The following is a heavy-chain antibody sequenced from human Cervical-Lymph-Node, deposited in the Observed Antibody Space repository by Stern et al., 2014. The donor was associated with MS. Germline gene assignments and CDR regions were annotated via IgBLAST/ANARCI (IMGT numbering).Heavy chain of an antibody. CDR2: VYYSGKT. D-gene: IGHD1-1*01. Sequence: QLQLQESGPGLVKPSETLSLTCAVSGGSISGYYWNWIRQSPGKGLEWIGYVYYSGKTNYNPSLNGRVTISLDTSKSQFSLRLSSVTAGDTAVYYCARDSTAWSPSFDYWGQGTLVTVSS. V-gene: IGHV4-59*01. J-gene: IGHJ4*02. CDR3: ARDSTAWSPSFDY. CDR1: GGSISGYY.